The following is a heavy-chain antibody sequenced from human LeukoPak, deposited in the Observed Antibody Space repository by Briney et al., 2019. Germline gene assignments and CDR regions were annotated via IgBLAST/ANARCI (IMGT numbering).Heavy chain of an antibody. CDR2: IYYSGST. V-gene: IGHV4-31*03. CDR3: ARAGPLYDSSGYPDY. D-gene: IGHD3-22*01. CDR1: GGSISSGGYY. Sequence: SQTLSLTCTVSGGSISSGGYYWSWICQHPGKGLEWIGYIYYSGSTYYNPSLKSRVTISVDTSKNQFSLKLSSVTAADTAVYCCARAGPLYDSSGYPDYWGQGTLVTVSS. J-gene: IGHJ4*02.